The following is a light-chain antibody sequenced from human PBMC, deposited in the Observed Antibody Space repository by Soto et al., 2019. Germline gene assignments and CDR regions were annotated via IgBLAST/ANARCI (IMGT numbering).Light chain of an antibody. Sequence: EIVMTQSPGTLSLSPGERATLSCRASQSAGSSYLAWYQQKPGQAPRLLIYGASRRATGIPDRFSGSGSGTDFTLTISRLEPEDFAVYYCQQYGSSGTFGQGTKVDIK. J-gene: IGKJ1*01. V-gene: IGKV3-20*01. CDR2: GAS. CDR1: QSAGSSY. CDR3: QQYGSSGT.